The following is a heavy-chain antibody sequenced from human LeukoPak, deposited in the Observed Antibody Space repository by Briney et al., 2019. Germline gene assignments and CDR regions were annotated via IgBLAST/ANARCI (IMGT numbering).Heavy chain of an antibody. D-gene: IGHD2-15*01. CDR2: IYHSGST. CDR3: ARDCSGGSCYGAFDI. J-gene: IGHJ3*02. V-gene: IGHV4-4*02. CDR1: GGSISSSNW. Sequence: SETLSLTCAVSGGSISSSNWWSWVRQPPGKGLEWIGEIYHSGSTNYNPSLKSRVTISVDKSKNQFSLKLSSVTAADTAVYYCARDCSGGSCYGAFDIWGQGTMVTVSS.